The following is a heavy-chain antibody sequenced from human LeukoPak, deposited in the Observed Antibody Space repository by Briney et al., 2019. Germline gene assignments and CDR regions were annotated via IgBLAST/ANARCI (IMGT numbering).Heavy chain of an antibody. CDR3: ARGDMTGTNFDF. D-gene: IGHD1-7*01. Sequence: TSETLSLTCTVSGGSISSTNYFWGWIRQPPGKGLEWIGSFYYVGSTYYNSSLNSRVTLSVDTSKSQFSLKLNSVTAADTAVYYCARGDMTGTNFDFWGQGTLVTVSS. V-gene: IGHV4-39*01. CDR2: FYYVGST. J-gene: IGHJ4*02. CDR1: GGSISSTNYF.